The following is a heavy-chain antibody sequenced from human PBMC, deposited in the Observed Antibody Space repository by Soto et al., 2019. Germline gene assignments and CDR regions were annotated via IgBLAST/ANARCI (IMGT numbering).Heavy chain of an antibody. CDR2: IYYSGST. Sequence: PSETMPVTCTVAGGSISSSSCYWGLNRQPPGKGLEWIGSIYYSGSTYYNPSLKSRVTISVDTSKNQFSLKLSSVTAADTAVYYCARLPPYYDILTAHPPVDYWGQGTLVTVSS. V-gene: IGHV4-39*01. CDR3: ARLPPYYDILTAHPPVDY. CDR1: GGSISSSSCY. D-gene: IGHD3-9*01. J-gene: IGHJ4*02.